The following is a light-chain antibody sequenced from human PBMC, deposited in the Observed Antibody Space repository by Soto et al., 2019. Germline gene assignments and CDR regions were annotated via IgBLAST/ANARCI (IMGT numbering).Light chain of an antibody. CDR1: QSVSSS. CDR2: DAS. Sequence: EIVLTQSPATLSLSPGETATLSCRASQSVSSSLAWYQQKPGQTPRLLIYDASNRATGIPARFSGSGSGTDLTLTVSSLEPEDFAVYYCHQRSSWPLTFGGGTKVEIK. CDR3: HQRSSWPLT. J-gene: IGKJ4*01. V-gene: IGKV3-11*01.